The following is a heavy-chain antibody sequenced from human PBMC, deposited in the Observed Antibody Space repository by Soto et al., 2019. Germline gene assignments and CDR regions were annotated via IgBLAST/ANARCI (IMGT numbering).Heavy chain of an antibody. D-gene: IGHD3-16*01. CDR1: GGSISSYY. CDR3: ARDLIWGNEGVGSDFFDI. Sequence: SETLSLTCTVSGGSISSYYWSWIRQPPGKGLEWIGYIYYSGSTNYNPSLKSRVTISVDTSKNQFSLKLSSVTAADTAVYYCARDLIWGNEGVGSDFFDIGGQGKMVTVS. CDR2: IYYSGST. V-gene: IGHV4-59*01. J-gene: IGHJ3*02.